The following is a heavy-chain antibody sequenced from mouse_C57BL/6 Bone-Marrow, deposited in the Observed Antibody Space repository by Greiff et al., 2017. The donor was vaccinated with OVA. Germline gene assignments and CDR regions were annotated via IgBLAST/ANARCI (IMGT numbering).Heavy chain of an antibody. CDR2: ISSGSSTI. CDR1: GFTFSDYG. D-gene: IGHD2-2*01. J-gene: IGHJ4*01. CDR3: ARILMVTKAMDY. Sequence: EVHLVESGGGLVKPGGSLKLSCAASGFTFSDYGMHWVRQAPEKGLEWVAYISSGSSTIYYADTVKGRFTISRDNAKNTLFLQMTILRSEDTAMYYCARILMVTKAMDYWGQGTSVTVSS. V-gene: IGHV5-17*01.